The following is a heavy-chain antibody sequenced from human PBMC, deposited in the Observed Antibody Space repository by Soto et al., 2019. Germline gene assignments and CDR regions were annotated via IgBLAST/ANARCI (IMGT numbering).Heavy chain of an antibody. CDR1: GFTFSSYA. D-gene: IGHD3-3*01. V-gene: IGHV3-64D*08. CDR2: ISSNGGST. Sequence: GGSLRLSCSASGFTFSSYAMHWVRQAPGKGLEYFSAISSNGGSTYYADSVKGRFTIPRDSSKNTLYLQMSSLRAEDTAVYYCVKDQYDFWSGYYLSGGAFDIWGQGTMVTVSS. CDR3: VKDQYDFWSGYYLSGGAFDI. J-gene: IGHJ3*02.